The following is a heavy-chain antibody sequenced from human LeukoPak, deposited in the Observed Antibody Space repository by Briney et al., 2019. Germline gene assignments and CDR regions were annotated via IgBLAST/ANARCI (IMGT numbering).Heavy chain of an antibody. D-gene: IGHD2-15*01. Sequence: SETLSLTCTVSGGSISSSSYYWGWIRQPPGKGLEWIGSIYYSGSTFYNPSLKSRVTMSVETSKNQFSLRLSSVTAADSAMYYCARQVGSGKYVDYWGQGILVTVSS. V-gene: IGHV4-39*01. CDR3: ARQVGSGKYVDY. CDR1: GGSISSSSYY. CDR2: IYYSGST. J-gene: IGHJ4*02.